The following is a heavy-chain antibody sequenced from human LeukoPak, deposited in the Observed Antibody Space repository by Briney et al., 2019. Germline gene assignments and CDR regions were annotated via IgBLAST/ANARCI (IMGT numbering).Heavy chain of an antibody. D-gene: IGHD3-10*01. J-gene: IGHJ4*02. CDR2: IYPPDSKT. CDR3: ARVVSLYASGTYTPNYFNY. CDR1: GYSFTSYW. Sequence: GESLKISFKASGYSFTSYWIGWVRQMPGNGLEWMGIIYPPDSKTTYSPSFQGQVSISADMSISTSYLQWNSLKASDTAIYYCARVVSLYASGTYTPNYFNYWGQGTLVTVSS. V-gene: IGHV5-51*01.